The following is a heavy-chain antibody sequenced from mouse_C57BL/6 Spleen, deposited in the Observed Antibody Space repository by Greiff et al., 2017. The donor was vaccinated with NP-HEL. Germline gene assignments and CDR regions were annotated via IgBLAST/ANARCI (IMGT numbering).Heavy chain of an antibody. V-gene: IGHV1-64*01. CDR2: IHPNSGST. Sequence: QVQLQQPGAELVKPGASVKLSCKASGYTFTSYWMHWVKQRPGQGLEWIGMIHPNSGSTNYNEKFKSKATLTVDKSSSTAYMQLSSLTSEDSAVYDCARGHYGSTSYAMDYWGQGTSVTVSS. CDR3: ARGHYGSTSYAMDY. D-gene: IGHD1-1*01. CDR1: GYTFTSYW. J-gene: IGHJ4*01.